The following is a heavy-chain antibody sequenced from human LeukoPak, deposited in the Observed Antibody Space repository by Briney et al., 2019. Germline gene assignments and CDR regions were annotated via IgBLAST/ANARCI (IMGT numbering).Heavy chain of an antibody. D-gene: IGHD5-24*01. V-gene: IGHV4-59*01. CDR1: GGSIISYY. J-gene: IGHJ6*03. CDR2: IYYSGST. Sequence: SETLSLTCTVSGGSIISYYWGWIRQPPGKGLEWIGYIYYSGSTNYNPSLKSRVTISVDTSKNQFSLKLSSVTAADTAVYYCARGGGMGHYYYYMDVWGKGTTVTISS. CDR3: ARGGGMGHYYYYMDV.